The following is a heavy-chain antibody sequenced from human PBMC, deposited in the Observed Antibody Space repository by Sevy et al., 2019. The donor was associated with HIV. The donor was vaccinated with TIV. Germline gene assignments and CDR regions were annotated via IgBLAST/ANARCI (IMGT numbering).Heavy chain of an antibody. CDR1: EYTLSELS. D-gene: IGHD3-22*01. CDR3: ATTKDYYDSSGDPFDY. V-gene: IGHV1-24*01. Sequence: ASVKVPCKVSEYTLSELSMHWVRQAAGKGLEWMGSFDPEDGETIYAQKFQGRVTMTEDTSTDTAYMELSSLRSEDTAVYYCATTKDYYDSSGDPFDYWGQGTLVTVSS. J-gene: IGHJ4*02. CDR2: FDPEDGET.